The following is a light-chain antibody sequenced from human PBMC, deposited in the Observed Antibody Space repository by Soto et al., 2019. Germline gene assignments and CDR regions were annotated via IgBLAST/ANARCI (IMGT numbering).Light chain of an antibody. CDR3: QHRSNWPRT. CDR2: DAS. Sequence: EIVLTQSPATLSLSPGDTATLSCRASQSVSRYLAWYQQKPGQAPRLLIYDASNRATGIPARFSGSGSGTGFTLTIGSLEPEDFAVYYCQHRSNWPRTFGQGTKVKIK. J-gene: IGKJ2*01. CDR1: QSVSRY. V-gene: IGKV3-11*01.